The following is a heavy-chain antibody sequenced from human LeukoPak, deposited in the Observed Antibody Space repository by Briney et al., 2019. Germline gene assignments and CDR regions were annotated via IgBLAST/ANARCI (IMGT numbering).Heavy chain of an antibody. J-gene: IGHJ4*02. V-gene: IGHV3-30-3*01. Sequence: PGGSLRLSCAASGFTFSSYAMHWVRQAPGKGLEWVAVISYDGSNKYYADSVKGRFTISRDNSKNTLYLQMNSLSAEDTAVYYCARDPGLRMDWVFDYWGQGTLVTVSS. CDR1: GFTFSSYA. CDR2: ISYDGSNK. D-gene: IGHD5-12*01. CDR3: ARDPGLRMDWVFDY.